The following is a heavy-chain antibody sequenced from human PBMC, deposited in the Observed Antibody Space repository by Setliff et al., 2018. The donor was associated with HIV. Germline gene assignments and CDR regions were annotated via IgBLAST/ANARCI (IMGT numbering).Heavy chain of an antibody. CDR2: FSPNSGVT. Sequence: ASVKVSCKTSGFIFTDYHIHWVRQAPGQGLEWMGRFSPNSGVTNSPQKFQGRVTMTRDTSINTAYMELSRLTSDDTAVYYCATKLHCTNGVCLDAFDIWGQGTMVTVSS. CDR1: GFIFTDYH. V-gene: IGHV1-2*06. J-gene: IGHJ3*02. D-gene: IGHD2-8*01. CDR3: ATKLHCTNGVCLDAFDI.